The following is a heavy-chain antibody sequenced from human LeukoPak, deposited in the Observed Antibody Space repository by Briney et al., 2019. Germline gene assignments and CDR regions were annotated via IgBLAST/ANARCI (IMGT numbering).Heavy chain of an antibody. Sequence: ASVKVSCKASGYTFTSYGISWVRQAPGQGVEWMGWISAYNGNTNYAQKLQGRVTMTTDTSTSTAYMELRSLRSDDTAVYYCAGVSFQGYFDYWGQGTLVTVSS. CDR3: AGVSFQGYFDY. CDR1: GYTFTSYG. J-gene: IGHJ4*02. V-gene: IGHV1-18*01. D-gene: IGHD3-16*02. CDR2: ISAYNGNT.